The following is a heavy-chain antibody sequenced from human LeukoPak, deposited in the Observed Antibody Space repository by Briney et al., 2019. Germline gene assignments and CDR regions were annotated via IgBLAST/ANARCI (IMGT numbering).Heavy chain of an antibody. D-gene: IGHD3-3*01. J-gene: IGHJ3*02. V-gene: IGHV3-23*01. CDR2: ISGSGGST. CDR1: GFTFSSYA. Sequence: PGGSLRLSCAASGFTFSSYAMSWVRQAPGKGLEWVSAISGSGGSTYYADSVKGRFTIPRDNSKNTLYLQMNSLRAEDTAVYYCAISRYYDFRSGWPDAFDIWGQGTMVTVSS. CDR3: AISRYYDFRSGWPDAFDI.